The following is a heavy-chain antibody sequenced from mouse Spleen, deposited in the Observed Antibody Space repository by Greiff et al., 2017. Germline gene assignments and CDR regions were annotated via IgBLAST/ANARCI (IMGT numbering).Heavy chain of an antibody. V-gene: IGHV5-16*01. CDR1: GFTFSDYY. CDR2: INYDGSST. J-gene: IGHJ4*01. Sequence: EVMLVESEGGLVQPGSSMKLSCTASGFTFSDYYMAWVRQVPEKGLEWVANINYDGSSTYYLDSLKSRFIISRDNAKNILYLQMSSLKSEDTATYYCARDRSDGYSYAMDYWGQGTSVTVSS. CDR3: ARDRSDGYSYAMDY. D-gene: IGHD2-3*01.